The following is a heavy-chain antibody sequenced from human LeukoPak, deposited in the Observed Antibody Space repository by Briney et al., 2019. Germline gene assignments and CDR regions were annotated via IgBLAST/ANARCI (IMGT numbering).Heavy chain of an antibody. J-gene: IGHJ4*02. CDR3: ARRSRGIVGATPNFDY. D-gene: IGHD1-26*01. Sequence: GGSLRLSCAASGFTFSSYSMNWVRQAPGKGLEWVSYISSSSSTIYYADSVKGRFTISRDNAKNSLYLQMNSLRAEDTAVYYCARRSRGIVGATPNFDYWGQGTLVTVSS. CDR1: GFTFSSYS. V-gene: IGHV3-48*01. CDR2: ISSSSSTI.